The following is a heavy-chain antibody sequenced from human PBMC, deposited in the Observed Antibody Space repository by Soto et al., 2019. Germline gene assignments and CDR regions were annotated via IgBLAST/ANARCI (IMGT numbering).Heavy chain of an antibody. CDR1: GYTFSSYD. CDR2: ISTYTGNT. CDR3: ARGGGSGPYGMDV. J-gene: IGHJ6*04. D-gene: IGHD3-10*01. V-gene: IGHV1-18*01. Sequence: QVQLVQSGAEVREPGASVKVSCKASGYTFSSYDITWVRQAPGQGLEWMGWISTYTGNTNYAQKLQGRVTMTTDTSTNTAYMDLRSLSSDDTAVYYCARGGGSGPYGMDVWGKGTTVTVSS.